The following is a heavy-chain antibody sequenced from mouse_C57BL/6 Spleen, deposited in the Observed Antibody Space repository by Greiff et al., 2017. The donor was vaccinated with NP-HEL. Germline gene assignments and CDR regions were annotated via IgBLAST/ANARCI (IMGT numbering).Heavy chain of an antibody. CDR1: GFTFSSYA. J-gene: IGHJ1*03. CDR2: ISSGGDYI. V-gene: IGHV5-9-1*02. Sequence: EVKLVESGEGLVKPGGSLKLSCAASGFTFSSYAMSWVRQTPEKRLEWVAYISSGGDYIYYADTVKGRFTISRDNARNTLYLQMSSLKSEDTAMYYCTRDRSTTGTTRYFDVWGTGTTVTVSS. CDR3: TRDRSTTGTTRYFDV. D-gene: IGHD4-1*02.